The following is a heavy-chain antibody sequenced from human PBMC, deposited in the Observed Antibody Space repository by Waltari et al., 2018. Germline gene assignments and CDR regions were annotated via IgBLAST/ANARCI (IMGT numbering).Heavy chain of an antibody. J-gene: IGHJ3*01. CDR3: AKDDGRQMPQTE. V-gene: IGHV3-23*01. CDR1: GGSISSHY. D-gene: IGHD2-2*01. CDR2: ISGSGGST. Sequence: VQLQESGPGLVKPSETLSLTCTVSGGSISSHYWSWIRQPPGKGLEWVSAISGSGGSTYYADSVKGRFTISRDNSKNTLYLQMNSLRAEDTAVYYCAKDDGRQMPQTEWGQGTMVTVSS.